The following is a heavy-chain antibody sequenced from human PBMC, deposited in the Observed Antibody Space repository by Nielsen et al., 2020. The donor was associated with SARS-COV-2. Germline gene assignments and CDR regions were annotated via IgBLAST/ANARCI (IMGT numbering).Heavy chain of an antibody. CDR2: ISSSSSTI. D-gene: IGHD2-21*02. CDR1: GFTFSSYS. J-gene: IGHJ4*02. V-gene: IGHV3-48*01. Sequence: GESLKISCAASGFTFSSYSMNWVRQAPGKGLEWVSYISSSSSTIYYADSVKGRFTISRDNAKNSLYLQMNSLRAEDTAVYYCAREWAYCGGDCYTNWGQGTLVTVSS. CDR3: AREWAYCGGDCYTN.